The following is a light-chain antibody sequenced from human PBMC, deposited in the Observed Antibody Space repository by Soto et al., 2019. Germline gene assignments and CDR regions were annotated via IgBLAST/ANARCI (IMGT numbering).Light chain of an antibody. CDR3: QSYDSSLSAYG. J-gene: IGLJ1*01. Sequence: QSALTQPPSVSGAPGQRVTISCTGSSSNIGAGYDVHWYQQLPGTAPKLLIYGNSNRPSGVPDRFSGSKSGTSASLAITGLQAEDEADYYSQSYDSSLSAYGFGTWTKVTVL. CDR1: SSNIGAGYD. CDR2: GNS. V-gene: IGLV1-40*01.